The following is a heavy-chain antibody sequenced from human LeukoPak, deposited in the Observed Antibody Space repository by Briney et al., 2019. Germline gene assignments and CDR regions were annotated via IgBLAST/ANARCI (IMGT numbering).Heavy chain of an antibody. D-gene: IGHD3-3*01. J-gene: IGHJ5*02. CDR3: TRPYYDFWSGYADNWFDP. CDR2: INPNSGGT. CDR1: GYTFTGYY. V-gene: IGHV1-2*02. Sequence: GASVKVSFKASGYTFTGYYMHWVRQAPGQGLEWMGWINPNSGGTNYAQKFQGRVTMTRDTSISTAYMELSRLRSDDTAVYYCTRPYYDFWSGYADNWFDPWGQGTLVTVSS.